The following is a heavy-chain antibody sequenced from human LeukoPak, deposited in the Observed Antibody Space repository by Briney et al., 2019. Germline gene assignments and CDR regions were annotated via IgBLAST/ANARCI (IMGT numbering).Heavy chain of an antibody. Sequence: GASLKLSCKASGYTFTSYAISWVRQAPGQGLDWMAWICSYNGNTNYAQKLQGRGTMTTDTSTSTAYMELRSLRSDDTAVYYCASIGYSYGPGDYWFDPWGQGTLVTVSS. CDR1: GYTFTSYA. V-gene: IGHV1-18*01. D-gene: IGHD5-18*01. J-gene: IGHJ5*02. CDR2: ICSYNGNT. CDR3: ASIGYSYGPGDYWFDP.